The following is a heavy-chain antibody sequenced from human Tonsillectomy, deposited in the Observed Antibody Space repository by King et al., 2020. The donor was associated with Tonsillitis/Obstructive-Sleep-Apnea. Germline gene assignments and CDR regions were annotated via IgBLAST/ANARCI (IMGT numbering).Heavy chain of an antibody. Sequence: QLVQSGGGLVKPGGSLILSCAASGFTFSSYSMNWVRQAPGKGLEWVSSISSSSSYIYYADSVKGRFTISRDNAKNSLYLQMNSLRAEDTAVYYCARDPGGLHWFDPWGQGTLVTVSS. D-gene: IGHD3-16*01. V-gene: IGHV3-21*01. CDR3: ARDPGGLHWFDP. CDR2: ISSSSSYI. J-gene: IGHJ5*02. CDR1: GFTFSSYS.